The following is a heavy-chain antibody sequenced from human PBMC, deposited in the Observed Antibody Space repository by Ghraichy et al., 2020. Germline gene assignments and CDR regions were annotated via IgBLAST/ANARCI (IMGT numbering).Heavy chain of an antibody. D-gene: IGHD2-2*01. Sequence: SETLSLTCTVSGGSISSSSYYWGWIRQPPGKGLEWIGSIYYSGSTYYNPSLKSRVTISVDTSKNQFSLKLSSVTAADTAVYYCARHELVVVPAAIAYYYYGMDVWGQGTTVTVSS. J-gene: IGHJ6*02. CDR3: ARHELVVVPAAIAYYYYGMDV. CDR2: IYYSGST. CDR1: GGSISSSSYY. V-gene: IGHV4-39*01.